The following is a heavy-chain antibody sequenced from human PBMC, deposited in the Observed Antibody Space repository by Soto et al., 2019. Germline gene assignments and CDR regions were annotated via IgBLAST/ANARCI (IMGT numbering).Heavy chain of an antibody. V-gene: IGHV4-59*01. Sequence: SETLSLTCTVSGGSISSYYWSWIRQPPGKGLEWIGYIYYSGSTNYNPSLKSRVTISVDTSKNQFSLKLSSVTAADTAVYYCARMDCSSTSCYRFDPWGQGTLVTVSS. CDR1: GGSISSYY. D-gene: IGHD2-2*02. CDR3: ARMDCSSTSCYRFDP. CDR2: IYYSGST. J-gene: IGHJ5*02.